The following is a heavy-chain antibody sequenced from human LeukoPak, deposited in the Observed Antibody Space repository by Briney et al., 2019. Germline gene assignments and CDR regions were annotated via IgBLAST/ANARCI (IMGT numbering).Heavy chain of an antibody. CDR2: INPNSGGT. Sequence: ASVKVSCKASGYSFTGYYLHWVRQAPGQGLEWMGWINPNSGGTNYAQKFQGRVTMTRDTSISTAYMELSGLRSDDTAVYYCARGVGATQSRYWGQGTLVTVFS. CDR3: ARGVGATQSRY. V-gene: IGHV1-2*02. CDR1: GYSFTGYY. D-gene: IGHD1-26*01. J-gene: IGHJ4*02.